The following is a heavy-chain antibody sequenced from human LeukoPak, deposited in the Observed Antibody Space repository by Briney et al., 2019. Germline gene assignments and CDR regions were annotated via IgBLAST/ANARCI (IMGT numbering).Heavy chain of an antibody. CDR2: INSDGSRT. Sequence: GGSLRLSCAASGFTFSSYWMHWVRQAPGKGPVWVSRINSDGSRTSYADSVKGRFTISRDNAKNTLHLQMNSLRAEDTAVYYCARGPLWFGEDAFDIWGQGTMVTVSS. V-gene: IGHV3-74*01. J-gene: IGHJ3*02. CDR1: GFTFSSYW. CDR3: ARGPLWFGEDAFDI. D-gene: IGHD3-10*01.